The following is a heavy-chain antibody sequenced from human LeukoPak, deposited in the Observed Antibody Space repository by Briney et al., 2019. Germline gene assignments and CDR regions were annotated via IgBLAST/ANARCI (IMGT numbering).Heavy chain of an antibody. J-gene: IGHJ4*02. CDR2: ISGSGGST. CDR1: GFTFSSYA. D-gene: IGHD3-10*01. Sequence: GGSLRLSCAASGFTFSSYAMSWVRQAPGKGREWVSAISGSGGSTYYADSVKGRFTISRDNSKNTLYLQMNSLRAEDTAVYYCAKAGLEIGELPGMIWGQGTLVTVSS. CDR3: AKAGLEIGELPGMI. V-gene: IGHV3-23*01.